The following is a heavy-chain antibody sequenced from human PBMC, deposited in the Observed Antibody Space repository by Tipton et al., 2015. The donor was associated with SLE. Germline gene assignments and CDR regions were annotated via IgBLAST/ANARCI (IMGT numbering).Heavy chain of an antibody. CDR3: ARDRPQLTSCTTGTTCYEEGFDY. CDR2: IGHSGST. D-gene: IGHD1-1*01. Sequence: TLSLTCTVSDDSISGYYWSWIRQPPGKGLEWIGYIGHSGSTNYNPSLNSRVTMSIDTSKNQFSLKLTSVTAADTAVYYCARDRPQLTSCTTGTTCYEEGFDYWGQGALVTVSS. V-gene: IGHV4-59*12. J-gene: IGHJ4*02. CDR1: DDSISGYY.